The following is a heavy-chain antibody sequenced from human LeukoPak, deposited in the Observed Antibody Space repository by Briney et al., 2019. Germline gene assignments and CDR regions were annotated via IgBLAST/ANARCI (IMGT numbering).Heavy chain of an antibody. CDR1: GGSISSYY. Sequence: SETLSLTCTVSGGSISSYYWSWIRQPAGKGLEWIGRIYTSGSTNYNPSLKSRVTMSVDTSKNQFSLKLSSVTAADTAVYYCARGVTTVTTINWFDPWGQGTLVTVSS. CDR2: IYTSGST. D-gene: IGHD4-17*01. V-gene: IGHV4-4*07. CDR3: ARGVTTVTTINWFDP. J-gene: IGHJ5*02.